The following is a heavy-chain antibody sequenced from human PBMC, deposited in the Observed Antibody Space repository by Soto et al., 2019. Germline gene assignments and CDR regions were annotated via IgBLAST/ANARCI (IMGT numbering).Heavy chain of an antibody. Sequence: QVHLVQSGAEVKKPGASVKVSCKGSGYAFTTYGITWVRQAPGQGHEWMGWISAHNGNTNYAQQLQGRVTVTRDTSTSTAYMELMSLRSDDTAVYYCARGRYGDYWGQGALVTVSS. V-gene: IGHV1-18*01. CDR1: GYAFTTYG. D-gene: IGHD1-1*01. CDR2: ISAHNGNT. J-gene: IGHJ4*02. CDR3: ARGRYGDY.